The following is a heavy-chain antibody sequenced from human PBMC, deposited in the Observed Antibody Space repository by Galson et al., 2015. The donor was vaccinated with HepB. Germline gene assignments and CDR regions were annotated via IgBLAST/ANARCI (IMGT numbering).Heavy chain of an antibody. CDR1: EFFFGAYT. CDR2: VTKNGGTQ. CDR3: VRDLIGTFAFDV. Sequence: SLRLSCATSEFFFGAYTMHWVRQALGKRLEWVAAVTKNGGTQFYADSVRGRFTISRDNSASTLSLEMSSLRVEDTALYYCVRDLIGTFAFDVWGQGTMVAVSS. J-gene: IGHJ3*01. D-gene: IGHD1-26*01. V-gene: IGHV3-30-3*01.